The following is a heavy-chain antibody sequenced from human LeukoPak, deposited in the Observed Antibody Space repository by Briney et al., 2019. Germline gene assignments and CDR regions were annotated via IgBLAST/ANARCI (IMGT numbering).Heavy chain of an antibody. CDR1: GFTFSSYG. V-gene: IGHV3-30*02. CDR3: AKYSSSWYKVDY. J-gene: IGHJ4*02. Sequence: GGSLRLSCAASGFTFSSYGMHWVRQGPGKGLEWVAFIRYDGSIKYYADTVKGRFTISRDNSKNTLYLQMNSLRAEDTAVYYCAKYSSSWYKVDYWGQGTLVTVSS. D-gene: IGHD6-13*01. CDR2: IRYDGSIK.